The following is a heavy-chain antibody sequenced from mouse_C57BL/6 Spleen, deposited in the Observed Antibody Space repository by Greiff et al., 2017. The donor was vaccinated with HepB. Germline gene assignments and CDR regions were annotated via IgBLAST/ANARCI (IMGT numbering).Heavy chain of an antibody. V-gene: IGHV5-17*01. J-gene: IGHJ2*01. D-gene: IGHD1-1*01. CDR2: ISSGSSTI. Sequence: EVKLVESGGGLVKPGGSLKLSCAASGFTFSDYGMHWVRQAPEKGLEWVAYISSGSSTIYYADTVKGRFTISRDNAKNTLFLQMTSLRSEDTAMYYCARGYYVSSLGYWGQGTTLSVSS. CDR3: ARGYYVSSLGY. CDR1: GFTFSDYG.